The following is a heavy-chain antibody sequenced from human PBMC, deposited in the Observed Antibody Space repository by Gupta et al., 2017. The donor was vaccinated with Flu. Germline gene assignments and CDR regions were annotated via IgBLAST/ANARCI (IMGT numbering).Heavy chain of an antibody. CDR2: IIAGSGNT. CDR3: AKRSDFSNFDY. V-gene: IGHV3-23*01. J-gene: IGHJ4*02. Sequence: EVQLLESGGGLVQPGWSLRLSCAASGFTFSSYALSWVRQAPGKGLEWVSAIIAGSGNTYYADSVKGRFTISRDNSKNTLYLQMNSLRAEDTAIYFCAKRSDFSNFDYWGQGTLVTVSS. CDR1: GFTFSSYA.